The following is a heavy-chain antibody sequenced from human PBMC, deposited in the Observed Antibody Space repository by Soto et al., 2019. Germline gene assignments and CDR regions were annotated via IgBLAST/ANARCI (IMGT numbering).Heavy chain of an antibody. Sequence: GGSRRRSWAASGFTFRSFTMNWVRQAPGKGLEWVSTISSNSAYIYYTDALRGRFTISRDNAKNSLHLQMNSLRAEDTAVYYCTRDASRDSSARGWFDPWGPGTLVTVSS. V-gene: IGHV3-21*01. CDR2: ISSNSAYI. J-gene: IGHJ5*02. D-gene: IGHD6-13*01. CDR1: GFTFRSFT. CDR3: TRDASRDSSARGWFDP.